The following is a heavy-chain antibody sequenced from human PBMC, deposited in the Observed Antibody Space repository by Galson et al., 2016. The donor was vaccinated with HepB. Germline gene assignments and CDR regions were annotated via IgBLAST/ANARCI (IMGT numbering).Heavy chain of an antibody. CDR2: ISWNSATI. Sequence: SLRLSCAASGFTFDDYAMHWVRQVPGKALEWVAHISWNSATIGYLGSVRGRFTISRDNTKNSLFLQMNSLRSEDTAVYYCAKDMARNYYYGMDVWGKGTTVIVSS. CDR1: GFTFDDYA. D-gene: IGHD1-14*01. CDR3: AKDMARNYYYGMDV. V-gene: IGHV3-9*01. J-gene: IGHJ6*04.